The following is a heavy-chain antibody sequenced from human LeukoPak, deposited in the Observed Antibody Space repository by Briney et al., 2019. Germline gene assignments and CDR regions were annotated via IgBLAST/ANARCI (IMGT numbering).Heavy chain of an antibody. CDR3: AKDMSPVWSGYPRGGLDY. Sequence: GGSLRLSCAASGFTFDDYAMHWVRQAPGKGLEWVSLISWDGGSTYYADSVKGGFTISRDNSKNSLYLQMNSLRAEDTALYYCAKDMSPVWSGYPRGGLDYWGQGTLVTVSS. J-gene: IGHJ4*02. D-gene: IGHD3-3*01. V-gene: IGHV3-43D*04. CDR2: ISWDGGST. CDR1: GFTFDDYA.